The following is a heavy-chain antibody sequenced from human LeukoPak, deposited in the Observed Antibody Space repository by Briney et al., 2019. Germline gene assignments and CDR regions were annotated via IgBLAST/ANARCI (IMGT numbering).Heavy chain of an antibody. J-gene: IGHJ4*02. Sequence: ASVKVSCKASGYTFTSYGISWVRQAPGQGLEWMGWISAYNGNTNYAQKLQGRVTMTTDTSTSTAYMELRSLRSDDTAVYYCARGGAGWELLWGGYFDYWGQGTLVTVS. CDR2: ISAYNGNT. D-gene: IGHD1-26*01. CDR1: GYTFTSYG. CDR3: ARGGAGWELLWGGYFDY. V-gene: IGHV1-18*01.